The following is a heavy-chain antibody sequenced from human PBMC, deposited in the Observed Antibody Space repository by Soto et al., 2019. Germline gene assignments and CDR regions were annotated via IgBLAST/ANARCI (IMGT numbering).Heavy chain of an antibody. J-gene: IGHJ6*02. CDR3: TTGVTRARVYYYYGMDV. D-gene: IGHD2-21*02. CDR2: IKSKTDGGTT. CDR1: GFTFSNAW. Sequence: PGGSLRLSCAASGFTFSNAWMNWVRQAPGKGLEWVGRIKSKTDGGTTDYAAPVKGRFTISRDDSKNTLYLQMNSLKTEDTAVYYCTTGVTRARVYYYYGMDVWGQGTTVTVSS. V-gene: IGHV3-15*07.